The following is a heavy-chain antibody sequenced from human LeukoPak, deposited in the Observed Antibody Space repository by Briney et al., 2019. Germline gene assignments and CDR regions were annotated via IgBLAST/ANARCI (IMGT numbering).Heavy chain of an antibody. CDR1: GYTFTGQF. CDR2: IDPPSGTP. J-gene: IGHJ4*02. V-gene: IGHV1-2*02. Sequence: ASVKVSCKASGYTFTGQFIHWLRQAPGQGLEWMGWIDPPSGTPHYAQKFHDTVTMTRDTSIATAYMEVHSLKSDDTAVYYCARSGFSTGFYLGFWGPGTLISVSS. CDR3: ARSGFSTGFYLGF. D-gene: IGHD6-19*01.